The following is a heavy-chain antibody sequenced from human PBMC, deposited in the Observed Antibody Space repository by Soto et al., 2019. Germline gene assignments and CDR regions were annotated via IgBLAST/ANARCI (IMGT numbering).Heavy chain of an antibody. V-gene: IGHV1-2*04. J-gene: IGHJ3*02. CDR3: ATLKAAGDAFDI. CDR1: GYTFTGDY. D-gene: IGHD6-13*01. Sequence: ASVKVSCKAAGYTFTGDYMHWVRQAPGQGLEWMGWINPNSGGTNYAQKFQGCVTMSRDTSISTAYIELSRLRSDDTAVYYCATLKAAGDAFDIWGQGTMVTFSS. CDR2: INPNSGGT.